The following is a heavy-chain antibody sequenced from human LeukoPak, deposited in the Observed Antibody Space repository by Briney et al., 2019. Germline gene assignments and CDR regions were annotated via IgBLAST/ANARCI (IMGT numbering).Heavy chain of an antibody. V-gene: IGHV3-23*01. D-gene: IGHD4-17*01. J-gene: IGHJ3*01. CDR1: GFTFSDYA. CDR3: GKDPNGDYVGAFDF. Sequence: GGSLRLSCAASGFTFSDYALIWVRQAPGKGLEWVSAIRGTGGTTYYADSVKGRCTISRDNSRNTVYLQMNSLRAEDTALYFCGKDPNGDYVGAFDFWGPGTMVTVSS. CDR2: IRGTGGTT.